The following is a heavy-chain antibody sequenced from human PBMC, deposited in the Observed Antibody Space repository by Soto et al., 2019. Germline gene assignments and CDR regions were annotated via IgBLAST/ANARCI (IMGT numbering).Heavy chain of an antibody. V-gene: IGHV4-39*01. CDR1: GGSIYRSGYY. J-gene: IGHJ4*02. CDR3: GKVLVGATGHTDSDS. Sequence: SETSLTCTVSGGSIYRSGYYWGWIRQPPGRGLEWIGNIDYNGVTYSNPSLKSRVTISRDTSKNQFSLKLTSVTAADTALYYCGKVLVGATGHTDSDSWGPGTLVTVSS. D-gene: IGHD2-15*01. CDR2: IDYNGVT.